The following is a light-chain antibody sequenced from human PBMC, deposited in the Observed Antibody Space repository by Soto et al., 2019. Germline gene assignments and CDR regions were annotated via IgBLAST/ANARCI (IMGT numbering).Light chain of an antibody. Sequence: QSVLTQPPSVSAAPGQKVIISCSGSSSNIGSNYVSWYQQLPGTAPKLLIYDKNERPSGIPDRFSASKSGTSATLGITGLQPGDEADYSCGPWEHTLSVGVFGGGTKPPVL. V-gene: IGLV1-51*01. J-gene: IGLJ3*02. CDR1: SSNIGSNY. CDR3: GPWEHTLSVGV. CDR2: DKN.